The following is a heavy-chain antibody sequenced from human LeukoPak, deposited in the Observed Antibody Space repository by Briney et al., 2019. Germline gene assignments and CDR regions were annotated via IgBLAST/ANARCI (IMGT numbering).Heavy chain of an antibody. CDR3: ARLSSSWYYYYYGMDV. Sequence: GRSLRLSCAASGFTFSSYAMHWVRQAPGKGLEWVAVISYDGSNKYYADSVKGRFTISRDNSKNTLYLQMNSLRAEDTAVYCCARLSSSWYYYYYGMDVWGQGTTVTVSS. CDR2: ISYDGSNK. J-gene: IGHJ6*02. D-gene: IGHD6-13*01. V-gene: IGHV3-30*04. CDR1: GFTFSSYA.